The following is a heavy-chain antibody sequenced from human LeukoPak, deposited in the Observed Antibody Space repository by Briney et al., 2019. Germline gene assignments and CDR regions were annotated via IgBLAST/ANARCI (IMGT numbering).Heavy chain of an antibody. V-gene: IGHV3-23*01. CDR3: ATGGNWNRPSWFDP. CDR1: GFTFSSYA. J-gene: IGHJ5*02. Sequence: GGSLRLSCAASGFTFSSYAMGWVRQAPGKGLEWVSAISGSGGSTYYADSVKGRFTISRDNSKNTLYLQMNSLRAEDTAVYYCATGGNWNRPSWFDPWGQGTLVTVSS. D-gene: IGHD1-20*01. CDR2: ISGSGGST.